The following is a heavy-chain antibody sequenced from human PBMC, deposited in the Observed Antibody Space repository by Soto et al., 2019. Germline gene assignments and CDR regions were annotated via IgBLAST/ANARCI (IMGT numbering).Heavy chain of an antibody. V-gene: IGHV1-18*01. CDR2: ISAYNGNT. Sequence: QVQLVQSGAEVKKPGASVKVSCKASGYTFTSYGISWVRQAPGQGLEWMGWISAYNGNTNHAQKLQGRVTMTRAKYTSTAYMELRSLRSDDWAVYYCARDRWSMVYDYGMDVWGQGNTVTVSS. J-gene: IGHJ6*02. CDR3: ARDRWSMVYDYGMDV. CDR1: GYTFTSYG. D-gene: IGHD2-8*01.